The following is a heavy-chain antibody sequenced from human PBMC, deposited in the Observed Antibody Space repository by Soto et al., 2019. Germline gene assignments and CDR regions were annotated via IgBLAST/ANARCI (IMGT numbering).Heavy chain of an antibody. Sequence: PGGSLRLSCAASGFTFSSYAMHWVRQAPGKGLEWVAVISYDGSNKYYADSVKGRFTISRDNSKNTLYLQMNSLRAEDTAVYYCARESTALLHGYYYYYGMHVCGQGTTVTVYS. J-gene: IGHJ6*02. D-gene: IGHD4-17*01. CDR1: GFTFSSYA. CDR2: ISYDGSNK. V-gene: IGHV3-30-3*01. CDR3: ARESTALLHGYYYYYGMHV.